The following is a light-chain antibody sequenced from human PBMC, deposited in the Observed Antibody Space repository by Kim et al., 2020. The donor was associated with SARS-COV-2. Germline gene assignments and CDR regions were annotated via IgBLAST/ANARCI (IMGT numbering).Light chain of an antibody. J-gene: IGLJ1*01. CDR2: SNN. Sequence: ELTQPPSASGTPGQRVTISCSGSSSNIGSNTVNWYQQLPGMAPKLLIYSNNQRPSGVPDRFSGSKSGTSASLAISGLQSEDEADYYCAAWDDSLNGQVFGTGTKVTVL. CDR3: AAWDDSLNGQV. CDR1: SSNIGSNT. V-gene: IGLV1-44*01.